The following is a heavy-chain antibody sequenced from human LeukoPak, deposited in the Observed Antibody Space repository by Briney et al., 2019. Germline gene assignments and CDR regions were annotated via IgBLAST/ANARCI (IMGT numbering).Heavy chain of an antibody. V-gene: IGHV3-20*04. J-gene: IGHJ6*03. D-gene: IGHD3-22*01. CDR2: INWNGGST. Sequence: GGSLRLSCAASGFTFDDYGMSWVRQAPGKGLEWVSGINWNGGSTGYADSMKGRFTISRDNAKNSLYLQMNSLGAEDTALYYCARGRYYDSSGLWGYYYYMDVWGKGTTVTVSS. CDR3: ARGRYYDSSGLWGYYYYMDV. CDR1: GFTFDDYG.